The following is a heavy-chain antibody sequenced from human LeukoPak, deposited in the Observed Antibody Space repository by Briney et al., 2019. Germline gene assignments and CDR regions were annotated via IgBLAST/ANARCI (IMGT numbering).Heavy chain of an antibody. Sequence: ASVKVSCKASGYTFTSYAMHWVRQAPGQGLEWMGWISAYNGNTNYAQKLQGRVTMTTDTSTSTAYMELRSLRSDDTAVYYCARVSGKQWLGDPYSDPWGQGTLVTVSS. V-gene: IGHV1-18*01. CDR2: ISAYNGNT. D-gene: IGHD6-19*01. CDR3: ARVSGKQWLGDPYSDP. CDR1: GYTFTSYA. J-gene: IGHJ5*02.